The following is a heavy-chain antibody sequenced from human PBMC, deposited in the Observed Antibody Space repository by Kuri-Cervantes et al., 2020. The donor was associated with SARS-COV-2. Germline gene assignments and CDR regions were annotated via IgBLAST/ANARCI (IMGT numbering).Heavy chain of an antibody. CDR2: ISSSSSTI. CDR3: ASGLLYDSSVIGQAGSPRGGGIHY. J-gene: IGHJ4*02. V-gene: IGHV3-48*03. CDR1: GFTFSSYE. Sequence: GGSLRLSCAASGFTFSSYEMNWVRQAPGKGLEWVSYISSSSSTIYYADSVKGRLTISRDNAKNSLYLQMNSLRAEDTAVYYCASGLLYDSSVIGQAGSPRGGGIHYWGQGTLVTVSS. D-gene: IGHD3-22*01.